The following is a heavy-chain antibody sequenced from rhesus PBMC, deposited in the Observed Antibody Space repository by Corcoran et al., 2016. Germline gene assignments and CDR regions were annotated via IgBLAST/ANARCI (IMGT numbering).Heavy chain of an antibody. V-gene: IGHV4S10*01. CDR3: ARRRPVVVGVPPSYYFDY. D-gene: IGHD1-44*02. CDR2: IYGRRKRP. J-gene: IGHJ4*01. CDR1: GGSIRDSYW. Sequence: QVQLQESGPGVVKPSETLSLTCAVSGGSIRDSYWWSWIRQPPGKGLEVSGYIYGRRKRPNNNPTNKCPDTMSKDTSRNQFSLKLSSVAAAETAVYDCARRRPVVVGVPPSYYFDYWGQGVLVTVAS.